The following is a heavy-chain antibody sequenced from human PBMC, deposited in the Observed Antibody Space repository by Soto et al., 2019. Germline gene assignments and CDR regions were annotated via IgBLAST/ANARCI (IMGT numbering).Heavy chain of an antibody. CDR1: GFDLSSSG. CDR2: ISSNSETM. J-gene: IGHJ3*02. Sequence: DVQLVETGGGLVQPGGSLRLSCAASGFDLSSSGMIWVRQSPEKGLEWVSYISSNSETMYYADSVKGRFTISRDNARNSVHLQMNSLRDEDTDVYYCARDHYYAFDIWGQGTMVTVS. CDR3: ARDHYYAFDI. V-gene: IGHV3-48*02. D-gene: IGHD1-26*01.